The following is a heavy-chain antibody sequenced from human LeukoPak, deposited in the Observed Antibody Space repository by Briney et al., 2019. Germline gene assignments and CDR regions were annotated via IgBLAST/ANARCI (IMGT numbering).Heavy chain of an antibody. V-gene: IGHV4-59*01. D-gene: IGHD1-26*01. CDR2: IYYSGST. CDR1: GGSISSYY. Sequence: PSETLSLTCTVSGGSISSYYWSWIRQPAGKGLEWIGYIYYSGSTNYNPSLKSRITISVDTSKNQFSLKLSSVTAADTAVYYCARGEQGSNDYWGQGTLVTVSS. J-gene: IGHJ4*02. CDR3: ARGEQGSNDY.